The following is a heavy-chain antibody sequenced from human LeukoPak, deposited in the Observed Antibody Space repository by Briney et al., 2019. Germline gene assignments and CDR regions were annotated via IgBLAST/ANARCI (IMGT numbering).Heavy chain of an antibody. CDR1: GYTFTSYG. CDR3: ARGHTLYFVPLGWFDP. D-gene: IGHD3-9*01. V-gene: IGHV1-18*01. J-gene: IGHJ5*02. Sequence: ASVKVSCKASGYTFTSYGISWVRQAPGQGLEWMGWISAYNGNTNYAQKLQGRVTMTTDTSTSTAYMELRSLRSDDTAVYYCARGHTLYFVPLGWFDPWGQGTLVTVSS. CDR2: ISAYNGNT.